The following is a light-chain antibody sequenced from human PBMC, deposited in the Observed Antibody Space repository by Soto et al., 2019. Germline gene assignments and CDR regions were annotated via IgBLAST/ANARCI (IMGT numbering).Light chain of an antibody. CDR3: QQYNDWPLT. J-gene: IGKJ4*01. CDR2: GAS. CDR1: ENVNQN. Sequence: EILMTQSPATLSVSPGERATLSCRASENVNQNLAWYQQKPGQAPRLLIYGASARATGILARFSGSGSRTEFTLTIGSLQSEDFALYYCQQYNDWPLTFGGATKVDIK. V-gene: IGKV3-15*01.